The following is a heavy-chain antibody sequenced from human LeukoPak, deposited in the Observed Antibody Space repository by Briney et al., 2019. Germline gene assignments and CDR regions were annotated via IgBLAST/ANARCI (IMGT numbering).Heavy chain of an antibody. CDR1: GGSFSGYY. J-gene: IGHJ4*02. D-gene: IGHD6-13*01. CDR2: INHSGST. CDR3: ARGWRVAAAGIPPSDY. Sequence: SETLSLTCAVYGGSFSGYYWSWIRQPPGKGLEWIWEINHSGSTNYNPSLKSRVTISVDTSKNQFSLKLSSVTAADTAVYYCARGWRVAAAGIPPSDYWGQGTLVTVSS. V-gene: IGHV4-34*01.